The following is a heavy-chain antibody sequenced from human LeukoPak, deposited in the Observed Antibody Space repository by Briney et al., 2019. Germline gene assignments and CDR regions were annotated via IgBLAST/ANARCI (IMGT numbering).Heavy chain of an antibody. Sequence: QTGGSLRLSCAASGFTFSSYAMSWVRQAPGKGLVWVLRIDTDGSSTNYADSVKGRFTISRDNAKNTLYLQMNSLRAEDTAVYYCAREEWLALDYWGQGTLVTVSS. V-gene: IGHV3-74*01. CDR3: AREEWLALDY. CDR2: IDTDGSST. D-gene: IGHD6-19*01. CDR1: GFTFSSYA. J-gene: IGHJ4*02.